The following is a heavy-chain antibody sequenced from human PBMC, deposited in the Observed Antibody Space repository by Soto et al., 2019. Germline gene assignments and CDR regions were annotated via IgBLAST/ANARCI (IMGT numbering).Heavy chain of an antibody. Sequence: PGGSLRLSCAASGFTFSSYSMNWVRHAPGKGLEWVSYISSSSSTIYYADSVKGRFTISRDNAKNSLYLQMNSLRDEDTAVYYCARDLPLTIFGVVTSYGMDVWGQGTTVTVSS. V-gene: IGHV3-48*02. J-gene: IGHJ6*02. CDR3: ARDLPLTIFGVVTSYGMDV. D-gene: IGHD3-3*01. CDR2: ISSSSSTI. CDR1: GFTFSSYS.